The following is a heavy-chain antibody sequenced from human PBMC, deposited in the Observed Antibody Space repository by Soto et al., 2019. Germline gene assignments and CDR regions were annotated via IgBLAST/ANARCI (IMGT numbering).Heavy chain of an antibody. CDR1: GKSISTGAYY. CDR3: AREGRSAAPQAGFDL. D-gene: IGHD3-10*01. Sequence: SYSLYISCTVSGKSISTGAYYWSWLSQHPVKGLEWIGHIFYSGDTHYSPSLESRVTISVDTSKNQFSIKLTSVTVADTAVYYCAREGRSAAPQAGFDLWGQGTLVTVSS. V-gene: IGHV4-31*03. J-gene: IGHJ4*02. CDR2: IFYSGDT.